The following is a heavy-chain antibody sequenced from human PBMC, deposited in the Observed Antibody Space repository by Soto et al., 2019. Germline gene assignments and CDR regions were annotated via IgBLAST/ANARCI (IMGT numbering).Heavy chain of an antibody. V-gene: IGHV3-33*01. J-gene: IGHJ6*02. CDR3: ARDYGDYVLLAGMDV. CDR1: GFTFSSYG. CDR2: IWYDGSNK. Sequence: PGGSLRLSCAASGFTFSSYGMHWVRQAPGKGLEWVAVIWYDGSNKYYADSVKGRFTISRDNSKSTLYLQMNSLRAEDTAVYYCARDYGDYVLLAGMDVWGQGTTVTVSS. D-gene: IGHD4-17*01.